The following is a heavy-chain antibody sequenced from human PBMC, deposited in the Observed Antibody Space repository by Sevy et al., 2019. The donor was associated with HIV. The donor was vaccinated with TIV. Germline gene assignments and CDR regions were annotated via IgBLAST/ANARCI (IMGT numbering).Heavy chain of an antibody. CDR3: ARGRGDPRAGCFDY. CDR2: ISGSSSYI. Sequence: GGSLRLSCAASGFTFNIYSMNWVRQAPGKGLEWVSSISGSSSYIFYADSVKGRFTISRDNAKNSLYLQMNSLRAEDTAVYYCARGRGDPRAGCFDYRGQGTLVTVSS. J-gene: IGHJ4*02. CDR1: GFTFNIYS. V-gene: IGHV3-21*01. D-gene: IGHD2-21*02.